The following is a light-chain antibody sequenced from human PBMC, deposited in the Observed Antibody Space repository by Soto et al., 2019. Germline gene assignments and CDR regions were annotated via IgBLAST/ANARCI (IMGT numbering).Light chain of an antibody. CDR3: LQHNSYPRIT. V-gene: IGKV1-5*03. CDR2: KAS. J-gene: IGKJ5*01. CDR1: QSISSW. Sequence: DIQMTQSPSILSASVGGRVTITCRASQSISSWLAWYQQKPGKAPNLLIHKASHLESGVPSRFSGSGSGTEFTLTISSLQPEDFANYYCLQHNSYPRITFGQGTRLEIK.